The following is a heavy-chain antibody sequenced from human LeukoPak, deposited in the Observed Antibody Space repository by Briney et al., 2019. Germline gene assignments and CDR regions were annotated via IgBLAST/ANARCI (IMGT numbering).Heavy chain of an antibody. CDR3: AREVQYYDFWSGHDYYYYMDV. Sequence: GGSLRLSCAASGFTFSTYYMNWVRQAPGKGLEWVSAISSGSDSISYADSVKGRFTISRDNAKNTLYLQMNSLRAEDTAVYYCAREVQYYDFWSGHDYYYYMDVWGKGTTVTVSS. CDR2: ISSGSDSI. V-gene: IGHV3-21*01. CDR1: GFTFSTYY. D-gene: IGHD3-3*01. J-gene: IGHJ6*03.